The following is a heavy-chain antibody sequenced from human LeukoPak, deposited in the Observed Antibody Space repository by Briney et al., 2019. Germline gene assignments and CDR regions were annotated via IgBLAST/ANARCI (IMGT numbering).Heavy chain of an antibody. CDR3: ARVHRPLYYYYMDV. J-gene: IGHJ6*03. V-gene: IGHV3-20*04. CDR1: AFTFDGYG. Sequence: WGSLRRSCAASAFTFDGYGLSWVRQAQGQGLEGWSGVNWNDGSTGYADSVKGRFTISTDNAKNYLYLQMNSLRAEDTALYYCARVHRPLYYYYMDVWGKGTTVTVSS. CDR2: VNWNDGST.